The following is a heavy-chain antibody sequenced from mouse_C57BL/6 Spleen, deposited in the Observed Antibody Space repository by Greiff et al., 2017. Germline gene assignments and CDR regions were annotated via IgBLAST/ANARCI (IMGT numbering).Heavy chain of an antibody. CDR2: IYPGDGDT. Sequence: VQLQQSGPELVKPGASVKISCTASGYAFSSSWLNWVKQRPGKGLEWIGRIYPGDGDTNYNGKFKGKATLTADKSSSTAYMQLSSLTSEDSAVYFCEGDYDVYAMDYWGQGTSVTVSS. D-gene: IGHD2-4*01. CDR1: GYAFSSSW. V-gene: IGHV1-82*01. CDR3: EGDYDVYAMDY. J-gene: IGHJ4*01.